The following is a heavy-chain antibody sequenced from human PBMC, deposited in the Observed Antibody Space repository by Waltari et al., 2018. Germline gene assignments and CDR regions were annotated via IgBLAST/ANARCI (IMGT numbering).Heavy chain of an antibody. CDR2: IYYRGTP. CDR1: VDSFPSYY. J-gene: IGHJ4*02. V-gene: IGHV4-59*01. CDR3: ARSRITILGGFDY. Sequence: QVQLQESGPGLVKPSEHLSLTCSVSVDSFPSYYWNGIRQTPGKGLAWIGNIYYRGTPNYNPSLRSRLTISVDTSRNELYLKMTSMLAADTAIYYCARSRITILGGFDYWGQGILVAVSS. D-gene: IGHD3-3*01.